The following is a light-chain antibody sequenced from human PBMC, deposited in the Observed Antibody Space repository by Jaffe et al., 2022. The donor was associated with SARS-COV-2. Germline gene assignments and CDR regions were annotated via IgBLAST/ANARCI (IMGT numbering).Light chain of an antibody. V-gene: IGLV1-44*01. J-gene: IGLJ3*02. Sequence: QSVLTQPPSASVTPGQRVTISCSGSRSNVESNSVSWYQQLPGTAPKLLIYSNDQRPSGVPDRFSGSKSGTSASLAISGLQSEDEADYYCAAWDDSLNGRVFGGGTKLTVL. CDR3: AAWDDSLNGRV. CDR2: SND. CDR1: RSNVESNS.